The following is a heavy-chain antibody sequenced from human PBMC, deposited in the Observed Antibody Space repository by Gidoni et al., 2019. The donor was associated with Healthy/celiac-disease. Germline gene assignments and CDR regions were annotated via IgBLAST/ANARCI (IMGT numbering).Heavy chain of an antibody. CDR2: ISGSGGST. CDR3: AKDRTRRILLLRFLEWLSFDY. CDR1: GFTFSRYA. Sequence: EVQLLESGGGLVQPGGSLRLSCAASGFTFSRYAMSWVRQAPGKGLEWVSAISGSGGSTYYADSVKGRFTISRDNSKNTLCLQMNSLRAEDTAVYYCAKDRTRRILLLRFLEWLSFDYWGQGTLVTVSS. D-gene: IGHD3-3*01. J-gene: IGHJ4*02. V-gene: IGHV3-23*01.